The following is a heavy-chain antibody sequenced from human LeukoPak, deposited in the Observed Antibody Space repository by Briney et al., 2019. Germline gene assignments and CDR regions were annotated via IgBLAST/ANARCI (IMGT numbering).Heavy chain of an antibody. V-gene: IGHV1-8*01. CDR3: ARESVDYDAFDI. Sequence: GASVKVSCKASGYSFTSYDINWVRQATGQGLEWMGWMNPNSGNTGYAQKFQGRVTMTRNTSISTAYMELSSLGSEDTAVYYCARESVDYDAFDIWGQGTMVTVSS. CDR1: GYSFTSYD. CDR2: MNPNSGNT. D-gene: IGHD5-12*01. J-gene: IGHJ3*02.